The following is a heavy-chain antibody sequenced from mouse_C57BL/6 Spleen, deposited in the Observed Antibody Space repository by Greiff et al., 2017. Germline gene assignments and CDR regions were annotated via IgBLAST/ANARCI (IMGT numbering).Heavy chain of an antibody. V-gene: IGHV1-54*01. CDR1: GYAFTNYL. D-gene: IGHD2-3*01. CDR3: AREGVDAGAMDY. CDR2: INPGSGGT. J-gene: IGHJ4*01. Sequence: QVQLQQSGAELVRPGTSVKVSCKASGYAFTNYLIEWVKQRPGQGLEWIGVINPGSGGTNYNEKFKGKATLTADKSSSTAYMQLSSLTSEDSAVYFCAREGVDAGAMDYWGQGTSVTVSS.